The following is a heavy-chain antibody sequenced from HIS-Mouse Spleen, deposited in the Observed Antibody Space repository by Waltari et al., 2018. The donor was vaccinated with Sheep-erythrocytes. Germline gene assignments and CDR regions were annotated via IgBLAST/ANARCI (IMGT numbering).Heavy chain of an antibody. V-gene: IGHV3-21*01. CDR3: ARVASGATFDY. Sequence: EVQLVESGGGLVKPGGSLRLSCAASGFTFSSYSMNWARQAPGKGLEWVSSISSSISYIYYADSVKGRFTISRDNAKNSLYLQMNSLRAEDTAVYYCARVASGATFDYWGQGTLVTVSS. D-gene: IGHD1-26*01. J-gene: IGHJ4*02. CDR2: ISSSISYI. CDR1: GFTFSSYS.